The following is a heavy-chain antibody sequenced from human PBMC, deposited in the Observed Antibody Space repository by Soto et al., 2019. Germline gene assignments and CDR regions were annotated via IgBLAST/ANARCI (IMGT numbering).Heavy chain of an antibody. CDR1: GFTFSSYA. CDR2: ISGSDGRT. V-gene: IGHV3-23*01. Sequence: GGSLRLSCAASGFTFSSYAMSWVRQAPGKGLEWLSTISGSDGRTYSTDSVKGRFTISRDNSRNTAYLQMNSLRVEDTAVYYCAKGVSQYTPLALFDYWGRGTLGTVSA. CDR3: AKGVSQYTPLALFDY. J-gene: IGHJ4*02. D-gene: IGHD5-18*01.